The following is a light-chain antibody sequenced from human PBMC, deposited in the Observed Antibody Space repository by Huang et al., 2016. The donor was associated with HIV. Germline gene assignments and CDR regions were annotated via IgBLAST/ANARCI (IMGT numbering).Light chain of an antibody. CDR3: QQYGTLLT. CDR1: QSVSNNY. J-gene: IGKJ4*01. CDR2: GAS. V-gene: IGKV3-20*01. Sequence: ELVLTQSPGTLPLSPGVRATLSCRASQSVSNNYLAWYQQKPGKAPRLLIYGASSRATGIPDRFSGRGSGTGFTLTIRRLEPEDFAVYFCQQYGTLLTFGGGTKVEI.